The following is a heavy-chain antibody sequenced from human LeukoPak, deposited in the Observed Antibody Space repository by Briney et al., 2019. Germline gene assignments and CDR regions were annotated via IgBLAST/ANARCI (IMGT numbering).Heavy chain of an antibody. Sequence: SQTLSLTCTVSGGSISSGSYYWSWIRQPAGKGLEWIGRIYTSGSTNYNPSLKSRVTISVDTSKNQFSLKLSSVTAADTAVYYCARTFGYSSSADYWGQGTLVTVSS. CDR1: GGSISSGSYY. CDR3: ARTFGYSSSADY. CDR2: IYTSGST. J-gene: IGHJ4*02. V-gene: IGHV4-61*02. D-gene: IGHD6-6*01.